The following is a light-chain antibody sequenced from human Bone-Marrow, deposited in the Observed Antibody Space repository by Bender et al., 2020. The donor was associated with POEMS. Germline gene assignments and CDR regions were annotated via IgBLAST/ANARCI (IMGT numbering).Light chain of an antibody. CDR2: RNN. CDR1: SSNIGSNS. V-gene: IGLV1-47*01. CDR3: ATWDDSLNGWV. J-gene: IGLJ3*02. Sequence: QSVLTQPPSASGTPGQRVTISCSGSSSNIGSNSVYWFQLLPGTAPKLLIYRNNQRPSGVPDRFSGSKSGTSASLAISGLRSEDEADYYCATWDDSLNGWVFGGGTKLTVL.